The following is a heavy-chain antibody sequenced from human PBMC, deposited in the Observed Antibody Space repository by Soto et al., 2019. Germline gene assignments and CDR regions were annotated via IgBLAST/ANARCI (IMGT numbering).Heavy chain of an antibody. J-gene: IGHJ4*02. Sequence: GGSLRLSCVASGFTFNNYAMNWVRQAPGKGLEWVSNIGGRGGNTFYADSMRGRFTISRDNSKNTVYLQMNNLRVDDSATYYCAKPSAYGDFAGSFDSWGQGTLVTVSS. CDR2: IGGRGGNT. CDR3: AKPSAYGDFAGSFDS. CDR1: GFTFNNYA. D-gene: IGHD4-17*01. V-gene: IGHV3-23*01.